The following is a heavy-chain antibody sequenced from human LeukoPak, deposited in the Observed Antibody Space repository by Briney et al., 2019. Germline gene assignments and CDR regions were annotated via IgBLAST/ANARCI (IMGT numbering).Heavy chain of an antibody. V-gene: IGHV4-59*12. J-gene: IGHJ5*02. CDR2: VYYSGST. CDR3: ARGPKVGSSGFDP. CDR1: GGSISSYY. Sequence: SETLSLTCTVSGGSISSYYWSWIRQPPGKGLEWIGYVYYSGSTYYNPSLKSRVTISVDTSRNQFSLKLSSVTAADTAVYYCARGPKVGSSGFDPWGQGTLVTVSS. D-gene: IGHD1-26*01.